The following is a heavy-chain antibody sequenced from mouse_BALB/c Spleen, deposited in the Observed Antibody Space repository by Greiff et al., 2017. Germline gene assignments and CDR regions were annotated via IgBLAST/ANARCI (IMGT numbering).Heavy chain of an antibody. Sequence: QVQLQQSGAELVRPGSSVKISCKASGYAFSSYWMNWVKQRPGQGLEWIGQIYPGDGDTNYNGKFKGKATLTADKSSSTAYMQLSSLTSEDSAVYFCARRDGNHWYFDVWGAGTTVTVSS. CDR3: ARRDGNHWYFDV. V-gene: IGHV1-80*01. J-gene: IGHJ1*01. CDR1: GYAFSSYW. CDR2: IYPGDGDT. D-gene: IGHD2-1*01.